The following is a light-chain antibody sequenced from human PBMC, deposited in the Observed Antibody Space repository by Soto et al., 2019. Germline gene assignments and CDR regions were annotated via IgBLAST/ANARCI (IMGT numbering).Light chain of an antibody. Sequence: QSALTQPPSASGSPGQSVTISCTGTSSDVGGYNYVSWYQQHPVKAPKLMMYEVSKRPSGVPDRFSGSKSGNTASLTVYGLQAEDEADYYCSSYAGSNNPVVFGGGTQLTVL. CDR2: EVS. J-gene: IGLJ2*01. V-gene: IGLV2-8*01. CDR3: SSYAGSNNPVV. CDR1: SSDVGGYNY.